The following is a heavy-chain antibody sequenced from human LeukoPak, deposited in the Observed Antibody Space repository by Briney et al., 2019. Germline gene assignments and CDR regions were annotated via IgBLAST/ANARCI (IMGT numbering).Heavy chain of an antibody. D-gene: IGHD3-22*01. CDR1: GFTFSTYA. Sequence: PGGSLRLSCAASGFTFSTYAMHWVRQAPGKGLEYVSTLSTNGGSTYYANFVKARFTISRDNSKNTLYLQMGSLRPEDMAVYYCARSITIIAGWFDTWGQGTLVTVSS. V-gene: IGHV3-64*01. J-gene: IGHJ5*02. CDR3: ARSITIIAGWFDT. CDR2: LSTNGGST.